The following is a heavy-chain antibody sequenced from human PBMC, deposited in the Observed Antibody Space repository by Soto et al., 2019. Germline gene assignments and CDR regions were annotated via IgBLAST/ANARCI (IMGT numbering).Heavy chain of an antibody. J-gene: IGHJ4*02. V-gene: IGHV3-30*18. CDR2: ISYDGSNK. CDR1: GFTFSSYG. CDR3: AKAGGMTTVIAIDY. D-gene: IGHD4-17*01. Sequence: QVQLVESGGGVVQPGRSLRLSCAASGFTFSSYGMHWVRQAPGKGLEWVAVISYDGSNKYYADSVKGRFTISRDNSKNTLYLQMNSLSAEDTAVYYCAKAGGMTTVIAIDYWGQGTLVTVSS.